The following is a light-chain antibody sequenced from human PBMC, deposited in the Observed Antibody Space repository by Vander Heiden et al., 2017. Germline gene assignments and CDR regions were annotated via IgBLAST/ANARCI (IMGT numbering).Light chain of an antibody. V-gene: IGKV2-30*01. Sequence: DVVMTQSPLPLPVTRGQPASISCRSRQGLLYSDGNTYLNWFQQRPGQSPRRLIYKVSDRDSGVPDRFSGRGSGTDFTLKISRVEAEDVGVYYCMQGTQWPWTFGQGTRVEIK. CDR2: KVS. CDR3: MQGTQWPWT. J-gene: IGKJ1*01. CDR1: QGLLYSDGNTY.